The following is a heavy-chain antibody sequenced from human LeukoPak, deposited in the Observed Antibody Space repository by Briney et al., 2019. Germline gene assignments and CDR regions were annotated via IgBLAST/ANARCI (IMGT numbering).Heavy chain of an antibody. V-gene: IGHV4-34*01. CDR1: GGSFSGYY. CDR2: INHSGST. CDR3: ARRTITGTRFDY. D-gene: IGHD1-7*01. Sequence: SETLSLTCAVYGGSFSGYYWSWIRQPPGKGLEWIGEINHSGSTNYNPSLKSRVTISVDTSKNQFSLKLSSVTAADTAVYYCARRTITGTRFDYWGQGTLVTVSS. J-gene: IGHJ4*02.